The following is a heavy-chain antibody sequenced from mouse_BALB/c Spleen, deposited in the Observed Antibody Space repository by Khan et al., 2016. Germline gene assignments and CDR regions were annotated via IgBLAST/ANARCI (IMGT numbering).Heavy chain of an antibody. D-gene: IGHD6-1*01. V-gene: IGHV3-6*02. CDR3: AVPQEYARYYFDY. Sequence: EVQLQESGPGLVKPSQSLSLTCSVTDYSITSGYYWNWIRQFPGNKLEWMGYISYDGSNNYNPSLKNRISITRDTSKNQFFLKLNSVTTEDTATXDCAVPQEYARYYFDYWGQGTTLTVSS. J-gene: IGHJ2*01. CDR2: ISYDGSN. CDR1: DYSITSGYY.